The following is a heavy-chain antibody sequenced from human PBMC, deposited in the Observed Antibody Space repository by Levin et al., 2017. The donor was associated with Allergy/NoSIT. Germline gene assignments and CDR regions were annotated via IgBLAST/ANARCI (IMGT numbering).Heavy chain of an antibody. V-gene: IGHV3-30-3*01. CDR3: ARAGVVQGYISFLIGD. D-gene: IGHD2-2*01. CDR1: GFTFSSYA. J-gene: IGHJ4*02. CDR2: ISHDGNNQ. Sequence: SCAASGFTFSSYAMHWVRQAPGKGLEWLAVISHDGNNQFSADSVKARFSISRDNSNNTLFLQMNSLRAEDTAVYYCARAGVVQGYISFLIGDWGQGALVTVSS.